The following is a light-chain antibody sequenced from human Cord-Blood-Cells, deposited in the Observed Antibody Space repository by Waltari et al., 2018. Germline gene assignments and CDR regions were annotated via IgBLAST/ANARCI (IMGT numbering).Light chain of an antibody. V-gene: IGLV2-23*01. J-gene: IGLJ2*01. Sequence: QSALTPPASVSGSPGQSITISCTGTRSDVGSYNLVSWYQQHPGKAPKLMIYEGSKRPSGVSNRVSGSKSGNTASLTISGLQAEDEADYYCCSYAGSSTYVVFGGGTKLTVL. CDR1: RSDVGSYNL. CDR2: EGS. CDR3: CSYAGSSTYVV.